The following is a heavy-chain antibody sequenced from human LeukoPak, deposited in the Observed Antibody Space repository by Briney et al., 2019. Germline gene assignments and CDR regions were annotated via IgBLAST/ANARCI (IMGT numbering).Heavy chain of an antibody. CDR1: GFTFSCYG. Sequence: GGSLRLSCAAWGFTFSCYGMHGLRQAPGKGLEWVAVISYDGSKKYYADSVKGRFTISRDNSKNTLYLQMNSLRTEDTAVYYCAKDSVEFGDYVSMYYLDYWGQGTLVTVSS. J-gene: IGHJ4*02. CDR2: ISYDGSKK. V-gene: IGHV3-30*18. CDR3: AKDSVEFGDYVSMYYLDY. D-gene: IGHD4-17*01.